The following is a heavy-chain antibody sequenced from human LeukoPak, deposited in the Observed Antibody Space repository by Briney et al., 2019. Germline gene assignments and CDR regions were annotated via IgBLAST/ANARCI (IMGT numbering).Heavy chain of an antibody. V-gene: IGHV4-39*01. J-gene: IGHJ4*02. CDR1: GGSISSGDYY. Sequence: SETLSLTCTVSGGSISSGDYYWSWIRQPPGKGLEWIGSIYYSGTTYYNPSLASRVTIFVDTSKNQFSLRLSSVTAADTAVYYCARRDQAIDYWGQGTLVTVSS. CDR3: ARRDQAIDY. CDR2: IYYSGTT. D-gene: IGHD5-24*01.